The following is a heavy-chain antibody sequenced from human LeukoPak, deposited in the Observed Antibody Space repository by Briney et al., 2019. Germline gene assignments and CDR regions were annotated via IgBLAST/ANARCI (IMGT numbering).Heavy chain of an antibody. V-gene: IGHV4-4*07. J-gene: IGHJ4*02. CDR3: ARDRALGGGHSEGGFDH. CDR2: IYTSGST. D-gene: IGHD4-23*01. CDR1: GGSISSYY. Sequence: RPSETLSLTCTVSGGSISSYYWSWIRQPAGKGLEWIGRIYTSGSTNYNPSLKSRVTISVDKSKNQFSLELSSVTAADTAVYYCARDRALGGGHSEGGFDHWGQGTLVTVSS.